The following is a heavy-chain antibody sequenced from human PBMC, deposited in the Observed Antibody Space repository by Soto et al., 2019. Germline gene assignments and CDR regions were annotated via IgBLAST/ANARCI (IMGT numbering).Heavy chain of an antibody. J-gene: IGHJ4*02. V-gene: IGHV1-46*01. D-gene: IGHD2-2*01. CDR1: GYTFTSFQ. Sequence: GASVKVSCKTSGYTFTSFQMHWVRQAPGQGLEWMGMINPDSGSTNYAQKFQGRVTMTSDTSTSTIYMELSSLRSEDTAVYYCANCRLRAIPAAADYWGQGTLVTVSS. CDR3: ANCRLRAIPAAADY. CDR2: INPDSGST.